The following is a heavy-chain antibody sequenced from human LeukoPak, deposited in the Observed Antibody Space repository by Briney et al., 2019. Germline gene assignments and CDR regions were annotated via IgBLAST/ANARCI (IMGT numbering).Heavy chain of an antibody. J-gene: IGHJ5*02. CDR1: GGSISGYY. D-gene: IGHD6-13*01. Sequence: SETLSLTCTVSGGSISGYYWSWIRQPPGKGLEWIGCIYYSGSTNYNPSLKSRVTISVDTSKNQFSLKLSSVTAADTAVYYCARGCSAGTPHNWFGPWGQGTLVTVSS. V-gene: IGHV4-59*01. CDR2: IYYSGST. CDR3: ARGCSAGTPHNWFGP.